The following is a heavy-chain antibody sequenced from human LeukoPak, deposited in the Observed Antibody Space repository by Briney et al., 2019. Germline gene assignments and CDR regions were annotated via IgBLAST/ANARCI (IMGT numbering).Heavy chain of an antibody. Sequence: SETLSLTCTVSGGSIRNSNYSWGWIRQPPGKGLEWIGSIYYSGITYYNPSLKSRVTISIDTSKNEFSLKLSSVTAADTAVYYCATEDVVVPTAAQRPLDYWGQGTLVTVSS. CDR3: ATEDVVVPTAAQRPLDY. J-gene: IGHJ4*02. D-gene: IGHD2-2*01. CDR2: IYYSGIT. V-gene: IGHV4-39*02. CDR1: GGSIRNSNYS.